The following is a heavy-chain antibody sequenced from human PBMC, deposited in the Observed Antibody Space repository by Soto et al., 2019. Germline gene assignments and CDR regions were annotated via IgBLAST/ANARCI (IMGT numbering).Heavy chain of an antibody. V-gene: IGHV4-31*03. CDR3: ARVIYDDESRNWFDS. Sequence: PSETLSLTCTVSGGSVNSGGYYWAWIRQHPGKGLEWIGYIYYSGSTYYNPSLKSRVTISLDTSKNQFSLRLSSVTAADTAVYYCARVIYDDESRNWFDSWGQGTQVTVSS. J-gene: IGHJ5*01. CDR2: IYYSGST. CDR1: GGSVNSGGYY. D-gene: IGHD4-17*01.